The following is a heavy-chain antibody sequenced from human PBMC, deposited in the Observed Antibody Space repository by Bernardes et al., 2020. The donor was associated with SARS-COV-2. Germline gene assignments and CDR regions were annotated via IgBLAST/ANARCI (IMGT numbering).Heavy chain of an antibody. J-gene: IGHJ5*02. V-gene: IGHV1-69*13. D-gene: IGHD2-15*01. CDR2: IIPIFGTA. CDR3: ARDREASVVVVAAIGGWFDP. CDR1: GGTFSSYA. Sequence: SVKVSCKASGGTFSSYAISWVRQAPGQGLEWMGRIIPIFGTANYAQKFQGRVTITADESTSTAYMELSSLRSEDTAVYYCARDREASVVVVAAIGGWFDPWGQGTLVTVSS.